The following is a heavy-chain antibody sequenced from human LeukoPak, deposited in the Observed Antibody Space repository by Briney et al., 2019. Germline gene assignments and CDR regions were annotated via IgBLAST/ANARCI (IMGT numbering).Heavy chain of an antibody. J-gene: IGHJ4*02. V-gene: IGHV3-9*01. Sequence: GRSLRLSCAASGFTFDDYAMHWVRQAPGKGLEWVSGISWNSGSIGYADSVKGRFTISRDNSKNTLYLQMDSLRAEDTAVYYCAKDRTRLDYWGQGTLVTVSS. CDR1: GFTFDDYA. CDR2: ISWNSGSI. CDR3: AKDRTRLDY.